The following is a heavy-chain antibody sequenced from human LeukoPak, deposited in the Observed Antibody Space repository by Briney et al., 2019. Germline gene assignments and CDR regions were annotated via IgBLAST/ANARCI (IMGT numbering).Heavy chain of an antibody. CDR3: ARVRIQLWSDAFDI. V-gene: IGHV3-33*01. J-gene: IGHJ3*02. Sequence: PGRSLRLSCAASGFTFSSYGMHWVRQAPGKGLEWVAVIWYDGSNKYYADSVKGRFTISRDNSKSTLYLQMNSLRAEDTAVYYCARVRIQLWSDAFDIWGQGTMVTVSS. CDR2: IWYDGSNK. D-gene: IGHD5-18*01. CDR1: GFTFSSYG.